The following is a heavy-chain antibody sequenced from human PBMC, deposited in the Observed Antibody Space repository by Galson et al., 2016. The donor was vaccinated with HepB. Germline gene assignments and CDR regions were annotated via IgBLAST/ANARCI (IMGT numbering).Heavy chain of an antibody. Sequence: SLRLSCAASGFILSDYYMDWVRQAPGKGLEWVGRTRNRARSYTTDYVASVKGRFTILRDNSRSSVFLHMNSLRPEDAAIYYCTRTGLGDFDYWGRGTLVSVSS. CDR1: GFILSDYY. CDR2: TRNRARSYTT. CDR3: TRTGLGDFDY. V-gene: IGHV3-72*01. J-gene: IGHJ4*02.